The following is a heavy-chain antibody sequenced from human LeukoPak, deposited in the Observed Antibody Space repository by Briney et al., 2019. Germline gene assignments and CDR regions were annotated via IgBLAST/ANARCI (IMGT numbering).Heavy chain of an antibody. V-gene: IGHV4-61*02. Sequence: SETLSLTCTVSGGSISSSSYYWSWIRQPAGKGLEWIGRIYTSGSTNYNPSLKSRVTMSVDTSKNQFSLKLSSVTAADTAVYYCARDHPSMVRGRTNWFDPWGQGTLVTVSS. CDR3: ARDHPSMVRGRTNWFDP. J-gene: IGHJ5*02. D-gene: IGHD3-10*01. CDR2: IYTSGST. CDR1: GGSISSSSYY.